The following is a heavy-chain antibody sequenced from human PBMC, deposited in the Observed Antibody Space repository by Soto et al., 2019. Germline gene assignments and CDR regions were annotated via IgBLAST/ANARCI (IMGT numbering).Heavy chain of an antibody. CDR1: GGSINDDTYY. CDR3: ALLNCPSPNSVPLDA. Sequence: QLQLQESGPGLVKPSETLSLTCTGSGGSINDDTYYWGWIRQPPGKGLEWIGSIYYSGTSSYNPSIKARVTMAVDTSKMQLSLGPRSATAADTAVYSRALLNCPSPNSVPLDAWGQGTLVIVSS. D-gene: IGHD1-1*01. CDR2: IYYSGTS. V-gene: IGHV4-39*01. J-gene: IGHJ5*02.